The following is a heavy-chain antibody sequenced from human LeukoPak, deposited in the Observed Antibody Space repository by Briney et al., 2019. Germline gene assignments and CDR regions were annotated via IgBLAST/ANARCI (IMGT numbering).Heavy chain of an antibody. V-gene: IGHV4-39*07. J-gene: IGHJ4*02. Sequence: SETLSLTCTVSGGSISSSSYYWGWIRQPPGKGLEWIGSIYYSGSTYYNPSLKSRVTISVDTSKNQFSLKLSSVTAADTAVYYCARDLGTLYYYDSSGYYVVWGQGTLVTVSS. CDR2: IYYSGST. CDR1: GGSISSSSYY. D-gene: IGHD3-22*01. CDR3: ARDLGTLYYYDSSGYYVV.